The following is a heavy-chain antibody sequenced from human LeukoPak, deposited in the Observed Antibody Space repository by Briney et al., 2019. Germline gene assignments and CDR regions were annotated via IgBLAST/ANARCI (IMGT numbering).Heavy chain of an antibody. CDR3: ARLGRFGELSFDP. D-gene: IGHD3-10*01. CDR1: GGSISSYY. Sequence: SETLSLTCTVSGGSISSYYWSWIRQPPWKGLEWIGYIYYSGSTNYNPSLKSRVTISVDTSKNQVSLKLSSVTAADTAVYYCARLGRFGELSFDPWGQGTLVTVSS. V-gene: IGHV4-59*08. CDR2: IYYSGST. J-gene: IGHJ5*02.